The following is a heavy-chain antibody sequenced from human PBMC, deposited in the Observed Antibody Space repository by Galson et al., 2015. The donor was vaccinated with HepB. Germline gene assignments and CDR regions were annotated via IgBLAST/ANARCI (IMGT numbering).Heavy chain of an antibody. Sequence: QSGAEVKKPGESLKISCKGSGYSFTSYWIGWVRQMPGKGLEWMGIIYPGDSDTRYSPSFQGQVTISADKSISTAYLQWSSLKASDTAMYYCARGLAVAGTVYGMDVWGQGTTVTVSS. J-gene: IGHJ6*02. D-gene: IGHD6-19*01. CDR2: IYPGDSDT. V-gene: IGHV5-51*01. CDR3: ARGLAVAGTVYGMDV. CDR1: GYSFTSYW.